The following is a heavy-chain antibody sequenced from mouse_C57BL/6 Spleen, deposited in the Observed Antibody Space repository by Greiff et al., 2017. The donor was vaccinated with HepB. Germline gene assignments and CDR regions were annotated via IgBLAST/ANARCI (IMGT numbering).Heavy chain of an antibody. CDR2: INPSNGGT. CDR3: SRSRDEGAMDY. D-gene: IGHD3-1*01. J-gene: IGHJ4*01. V-gene: IGHV1-53*01. CDR1: GYTFTSYW. Sequence: VQLQQPGTELVKPGASVKLSCKASGYTFTSYWMHWVKQRPGQGLEWIGNINPSNGGTNYNEKFKSKATLTVAKSSSTAYMQLSSLTSAASAVYYCSRSRDEGAMDYWGQGTSVTVSS.